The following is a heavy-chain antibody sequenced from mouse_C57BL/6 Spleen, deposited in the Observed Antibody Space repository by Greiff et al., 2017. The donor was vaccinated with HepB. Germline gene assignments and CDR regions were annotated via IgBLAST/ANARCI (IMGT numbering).Heavy chain of an antibody. Sequence: VQLKESGPELVKPGASVKISCKASGYSFTGYYMNWVKQSPEKSLEWIGEINPSTGGTTYNQKFKAKATLTVDKSSSTAYMQLKSLTSEDSAFYYCARWGFPFAYWGQGTLVTVSA. CDR3: ARWGFPFAY. V-gene: IGHV1-42*01. CDR1: GYSFTGYY. J-gene: IGHJ3*01. CDR2: INPSTGGT.